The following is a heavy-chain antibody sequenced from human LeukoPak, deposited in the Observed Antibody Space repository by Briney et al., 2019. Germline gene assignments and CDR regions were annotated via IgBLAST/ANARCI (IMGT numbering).Heavy chain of an antibody. CDR1: GFTFGSYW. J-gene: IGHJ3*02. D-gene: IGHD2-2*01. V-gene: IGHV3-7*01. CDR3: ARRPAANAFDI. Sequence: TGGSLRLSCAASGFTFGSYWMSWVRQAPGKGLEWVANIKQAGSEKYFVGSVRGRFTISRDNAKNSLYLQMNSLRAEDTAVYYCARRPAANAFDIWGQGTMVTVSS. CDR2: IKQAGSEK.